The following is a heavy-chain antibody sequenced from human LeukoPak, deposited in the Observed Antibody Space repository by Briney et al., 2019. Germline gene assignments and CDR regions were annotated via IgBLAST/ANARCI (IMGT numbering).Heavy chain of an antibody. CDR3: ARDRGYYYDSRDYFDY. CDR1: GFTFSSYS. V-gene: IGHV3-21*01. CDR2: ISSSSSYI. D-gene: IGHD3-22*01. Sequence: GGSLILSCAASGFTFSSYSMNWVRQAPGKGLEWVSSISSSSSYIYYADSVKGRFTISRDNAKNSLYLQMNSLRAEDTAVYYCARDRGYYYDSRDYFDYWGQGTLVTVSS. J-gene: IGHJ4*02.